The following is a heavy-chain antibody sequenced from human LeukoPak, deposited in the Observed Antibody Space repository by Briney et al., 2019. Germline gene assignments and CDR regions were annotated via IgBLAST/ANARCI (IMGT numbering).Heavy chain of an antibody. CDR3: TRLDCGSTSCLSYFDY. CDR2: IRSKPNSYAT. V-gene: IGHV3-73*01. Sequence: PGGSLKLSCAASGFTFSGSAMHWVRQASGKGLEWVGCIRSKPNSYATAYAASVKGRFTISRDDSKNTAYLQMNSLKTEDTAVYYCTRLDCGSTSCLSYFDYWGQGTLVTVSS. J-gene: IGHJ4*02. CDR1: GFTFSGSA. D-gene: IGHD2-2*01.